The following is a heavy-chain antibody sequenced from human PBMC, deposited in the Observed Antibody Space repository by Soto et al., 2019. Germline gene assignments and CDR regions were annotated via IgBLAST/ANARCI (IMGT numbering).Heavy chain of an antibody. V-gene: IGHV4-4*02. CDR1: GGSISSSNW. CDR3: SGELDPSSRGMDV. Sequence: QVQLQESGPGLVKPSGTLSLTCAVSGGSISSSNWWSWVRQPPGKGLEWIGEIYHSGSTNYNPSLKSRVTISVDKSKNQFSLKLSSVAAADTAVYYCSGELDPSSRGMDVWGQGTTVTVSS. D-gene: IGHD1-1*01. J-gene: IGHJ6*02. CDR2: IYHSGST.